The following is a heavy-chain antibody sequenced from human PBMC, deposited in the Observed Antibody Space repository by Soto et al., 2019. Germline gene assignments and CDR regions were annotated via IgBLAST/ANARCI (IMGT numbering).Heavy chain of an antibody. CDR3: AREGDYCSSTSCYADDDAFDI. J-gene: IGHJ3*02. CDR2: ISSISSTI. D-gene: IGHD2-2*01. CDR1: GFTFRGYC. V-gene: IGHV3-48*02. Sequence: GGSLSLFCEASGFTFRGYCLNWIRPAPGKGLDWDSYISSISSTIYYADYVKGGFTNSRDNAKNSLYLQMISLRDEYTAVYYCAREGDYCSSTSCYADDDAFDIWGQGTMVTVS.